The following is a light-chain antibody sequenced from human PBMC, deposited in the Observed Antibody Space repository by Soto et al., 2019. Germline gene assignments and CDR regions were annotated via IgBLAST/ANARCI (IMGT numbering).Light chain of an antibody. Sequence: QSALTQPASVSGSPGQSITISCTGTSSDVGGYNYVSWYQQHPGKAPQLMIYDVSNRPSGVSNRFSGSKSGNTASLTISGLQDEDEADYYCSSYTSSSTLYVFGTGTKLTVL. CDR3: SSYTSSSTLYV. V-gene: IGLV2-14*01. CDR2: DVS. J-gene: IGLJ1*01. CDR1: SSDVGGYNY.